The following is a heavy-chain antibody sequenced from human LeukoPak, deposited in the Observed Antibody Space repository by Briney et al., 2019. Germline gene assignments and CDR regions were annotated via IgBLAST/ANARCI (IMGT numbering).Heavy chain of an antibody. J-gene: IGHJ4*02. V-gene: IGHV3-48*03. CDR2: ISGSGGST. D-gene: IGHD5-18*01. CDR3: ARGGENYGYWFDC. CDR1: GFIFSSYE. Sequence: GGSLRLSCAASGFIFSSYEMHWVRQAPGKGLEWVSAISGSGGSTYYADSVKGRFTISRDNAKNSLYLQMNSLRAEDTAVYYCARGGENYGYWFDCWGQGTLVTVSS.